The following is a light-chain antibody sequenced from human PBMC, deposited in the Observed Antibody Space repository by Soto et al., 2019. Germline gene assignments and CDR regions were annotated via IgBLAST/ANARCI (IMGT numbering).Light chain of an antibody. J-gene: IGLJ1*01. CDR1: SSDVGGYNY. Sequence: QSVLHQPRSVSGSPGQSVTIPCTGTSSDVGGYNYVSWYQRHAGKGPKLIIYDVSERPSGVPDRFSASKSGNTASLTISGLQAEDEADYYCSSYAGNYVDVFGSGTKVTGL. CDR3: SSYAGNYVDV. V-gene: IGLV2-11*01. CDR2: DVS.